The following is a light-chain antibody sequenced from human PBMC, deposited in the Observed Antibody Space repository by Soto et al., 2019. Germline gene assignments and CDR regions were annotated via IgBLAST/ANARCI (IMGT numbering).Light chain of an antibody. CDR3: PQFSSYTLT. CDR1: LNVNSY. Sequence: EILLTQSPATLSLSPGERSTLSCRASLNVNSYLAWYQQKPGQAPRLLIYDAFSRDTGIPERFSGGGSGPDCTLPISRLEPEDVAVDYCPQFSSYTLTFGGGTQV. V-gene: IGKV3-20*01. CDR2: DAF. J-gene: IGKJ4*01.